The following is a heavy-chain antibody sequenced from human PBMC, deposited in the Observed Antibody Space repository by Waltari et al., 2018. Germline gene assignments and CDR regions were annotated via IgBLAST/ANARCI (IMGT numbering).Heavy chain of an antibody. Sequence: QVQLQESGPGLVKPSQTLSLTCTVSGGSISSGDYYWSWIRQPPGKGLEWIGYIYYSGSTYYTPSLKSRVTISVDTSKNQFSLKLSSVTAADTAVYYCARGGDSSSWSSNFDYWGQGTLVTVSS. CDR3: ARGGDSSSWSSNFDY. CDR1: GGSISSGDYY. V-gene: IGHV4-30-4*08. CDR2: IYYSGST. D-gene: IGHD6-13*01. J-gene: IGHJ4*02.